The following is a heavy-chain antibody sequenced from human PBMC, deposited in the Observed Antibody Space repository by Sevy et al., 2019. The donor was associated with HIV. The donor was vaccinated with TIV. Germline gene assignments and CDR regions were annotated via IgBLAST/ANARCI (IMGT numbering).Heavy chain of an antibody. V-gene: IGHV3-30*18. CDR3: AKETSQLSYDFWSGYPGYYYYGMEV. CDR2: ISYDGSNK. D-gene: IGHD3-3*01. CDR1: GFTFSSYG. J-gene: IGHJ6*02. Sequence: GGSLRLSCAASGFTFSSYGMHWVRQAPGKGLEWVAVISYDGSNKYYADSVKGRFTISRDNSKNTLYLQMNSLRAEDTAVYYCAKETSQLSYDFWSGYPGYYYYGMEVWGQGTTVTVSS.